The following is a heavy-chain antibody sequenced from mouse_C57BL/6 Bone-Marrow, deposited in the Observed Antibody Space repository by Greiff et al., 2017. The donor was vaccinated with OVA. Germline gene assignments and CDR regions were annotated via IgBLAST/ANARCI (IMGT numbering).Heavy chain of an antibody. CDR2: INPSSGYT. CDR3: ARNSGYVDV. CDR1: GHTFTSYT. V-gene: IGHV1-4*01. Sequence: VQLQQSGAELARPGASVKMSCKASGHTFTSYTMHWVKQRPGQGLEWIGYINPSSGYTKYKQKFKDKATLTADKSSSTAYMQLSSLTSEDSAVYYCARNSGYVDVWGTGTTVTVSS. J-gene: IGHJ1*03.